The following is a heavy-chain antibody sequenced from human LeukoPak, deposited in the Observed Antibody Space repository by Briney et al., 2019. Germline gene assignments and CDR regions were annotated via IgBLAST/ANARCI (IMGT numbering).Heavy chain of an antibody. CDR1: GGSISSSSYY. D-gene: IGHD5-18*01. V-gene: IGHV4-39*01. Sequence: PSETLSLTCTVSGGSISSSSYYWGWIRQPPGKGLEWIGSIYYSGSTYYNPSLKSRVTISVDTSKNQFSLKLSSVTAADTAVYYCARHAGAAWIQLWPGGNCFDPWGQGTLVTVSS. CDR3: ARHAGAAWIQLWPGGNCFDP. CDR2: IYYSGST. J-gene: IGHJ5*02.